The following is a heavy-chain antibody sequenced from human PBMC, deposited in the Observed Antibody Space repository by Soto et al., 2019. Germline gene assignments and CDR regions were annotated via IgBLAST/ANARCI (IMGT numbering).Heavy chain of an antibody. J-gene: IGHJ4*02. V-gene: IGHV1-69*01. CDR3: ARPVAGGGSYFDYFDY. CDR2: IIPIFGTA. Sequence: QVQLVQSGAEVKKPGSSVKVSCKAPGGTFSSYAISWVRQAPGQGLEWMGGIIPIFGTANYAQKIQGRVTITADESTSTAYMELSSLRSEDTAVYYCARPVAGGGSYFDYFDYWGQGTLVTVSS. CDR1: GGTFSSYA. D-gene: IGHD1-26*01.